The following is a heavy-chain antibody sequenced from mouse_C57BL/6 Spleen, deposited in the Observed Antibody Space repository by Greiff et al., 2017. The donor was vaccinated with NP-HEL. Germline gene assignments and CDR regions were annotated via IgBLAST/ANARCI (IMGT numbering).Heavy chain of an antibody. CDR2: IRNKANNHAT. V-gene: IGHV6-6*01. Sequence: EVQVVESGGGLVQPGGSMKLSCAASGFTFSDAWMDWVRQSPEKGLEWVAEIRNKANNHATYYAESVKGRFTISRDDSKSSVYLQMNSLRAEDTGIYYCTREDGYYSLAYWGQGTLVTVSA. CDR3: TREDGYYSLAY. CDR1: GFTFSDAW. D-gene: IGHD2-3*01. J-gene: IGHJ3*01.